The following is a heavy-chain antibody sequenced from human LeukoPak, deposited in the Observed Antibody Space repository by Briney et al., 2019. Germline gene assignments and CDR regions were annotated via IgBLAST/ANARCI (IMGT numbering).Heavy chain of an antibody. CDR2: INHSGST. J-gene: IGHJ3*02. CDR1: DGSFSGYY. D-gene: IGHD2-8*01. CDR3: ARARGYCTNGVCYTGAFDI. V-gene: IGHV4-34*01. Sequence: PSETLSLTCAVYDGSFSGYYWSWIRQPPGKGLEWIGEINHSGSTNYNPSLKSRVTISVDTSKNQFSLKLSSVTAADTAVYYCARARGYCTNGVCYTGAFDIWGQGTMVTVSS.